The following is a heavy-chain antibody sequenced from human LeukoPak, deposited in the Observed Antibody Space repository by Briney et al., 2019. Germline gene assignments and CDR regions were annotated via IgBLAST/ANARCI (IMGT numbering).Heavy chain of an antibody. Sequence: GGSLRLSCAASGFTFSSYAMSWVRQAPGKGLEWVSAISGSGGSTYYADSVKGRFTISRDNAKNSLYLQMNSLRAEDTAVYYCARELELHGAADYWGQGTLVTVSS. D-gene: IGHD1-7*01. CDR3: ARELELHGAADY. CDR1: GFTFSSYA. V-gene: IGHV3-23*01. J-gene: IGHJ4*02. CDR2: ISGSGGST.